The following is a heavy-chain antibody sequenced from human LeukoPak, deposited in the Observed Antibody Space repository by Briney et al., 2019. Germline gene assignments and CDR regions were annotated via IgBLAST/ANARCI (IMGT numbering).Heavy chain of an antibody. CDR2: ISSSGSTI. D-gene: IGHD6-19*01. CDR3: ARAYSSGWYAFDY. CDR1: GFTFSDYY. V-gene: IGHV3-11*01. Sequence: GGSLRLSCAASGFTFSDYYMSWIRQAPGKGLEWVSYISSSGSTIYYADSVKGRFTISRDNAKNSLYLQMNSLRAEDTAVYYCARAYSSGWYAFDYWGQGTLVTVSS. J-gene: IGHJ4*02.